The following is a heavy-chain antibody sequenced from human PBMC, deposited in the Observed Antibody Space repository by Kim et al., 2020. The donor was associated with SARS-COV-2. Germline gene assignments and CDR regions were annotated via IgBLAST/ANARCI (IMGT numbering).Heavy chain of an antibody. D-gene: IGHD3-22*01. CDR3: TTFITMNSDAFDI. V-gene: IGHV3-15*01. CDR1: GFTFSNAW. Sequence: GGSLRLSCAASGFTFSNAWMSWVRQAPGKGLEWVGRIKSKTDGGTTDYAAPVKGRFTISRDDSKNTLYLQMNSLKTEDTAVYYCTTFITMNSDAFDIWGQGTMVTVSS. CDR2: IKSKTDGGTT. J-gene: IGHJ3*02.